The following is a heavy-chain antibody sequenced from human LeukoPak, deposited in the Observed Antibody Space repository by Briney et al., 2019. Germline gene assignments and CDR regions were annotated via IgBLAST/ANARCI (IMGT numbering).Heavy chain of an antibody. Sequence: GESLKIPCKAPGYSFTSYWIGWVRQMPGKGLGWMVIIYPYDSDTRYSPSFQGQVTISADKSISTAYLQWSNLKASDTAMYYCARHIGYSAWNPDYWGQGTLVTVSS. CDR3: ARHIGYSAWNPDY. D-gene: IGHD5-12*01. CDR2: IYPYDSDT. V-gene: IGHV5-51*01. J-gene: IGHJ4*02. CDR1: GYSFTSYW.